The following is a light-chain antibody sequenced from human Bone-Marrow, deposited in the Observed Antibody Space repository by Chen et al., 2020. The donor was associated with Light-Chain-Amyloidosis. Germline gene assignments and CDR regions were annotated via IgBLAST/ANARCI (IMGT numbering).Light chain of an antibody. CDR1: TPNIGEGYD. V-gene: IGLV1-40*01. J-gene: IGLJ2*01. CDR3: QCFDSNFVV. CDR2: SNT. Sequence: QSVLTQPPSVSGAPGQCVTISCTGSTPNIGEGYDVHWYQHLPGTAPKLIIYSNTKRPSGVPDRFSGSKSGTSASLAITGLQAEDEADYYCQCFDSNFVVFGGGTKLSVL.